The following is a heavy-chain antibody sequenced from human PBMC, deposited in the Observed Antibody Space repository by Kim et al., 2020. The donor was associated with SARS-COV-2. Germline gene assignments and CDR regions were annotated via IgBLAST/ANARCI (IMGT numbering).Heavy chain of an antibody. V-gene: IGHV1-3*01. CDR1: GYTFTSYA. CDR2: INAGNGNT. Sequence: ASVKVSCKASGYTFTSYAILWVRQAPGQGLEWMGWINAGNGNTKYSQKFQGRVTITRDTSATTAYMELSSLRSEDTAVYYCAKGVATAIDFWGQGTRDTVPS. CDR3: AKGVATAIDF. J-gene: IGHJ4*02. D-gene: IGHD4-4*01.